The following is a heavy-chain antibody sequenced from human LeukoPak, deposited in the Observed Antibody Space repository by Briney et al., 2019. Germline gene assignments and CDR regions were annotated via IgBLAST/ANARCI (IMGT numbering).Heavy chain of an antibody. V-gene: IGHV3-48*03. D-gene: IGHD3-22*01. CDR1: GFTFSSYE. Sequence: GGSLRLSCAASGFTFSSYEMNWVRQAPGKGLEWVSYISSSGSTIYCADSVKGRFTISRDNAKNSLYLQMNSLRAEDTAVYYCARDWAPYDSSGYYDYWGQGTLVTVSS. CDR2: ISSSGSTI. CDR3: ARDWAPYDSSGYYDY. J-gene: IGHJ4*02.